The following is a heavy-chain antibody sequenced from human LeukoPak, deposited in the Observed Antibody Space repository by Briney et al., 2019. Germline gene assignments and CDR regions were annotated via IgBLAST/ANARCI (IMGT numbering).Heavy chain of an antibody. CDR3: ARDRDSSSWYYDAFDI. CDR1: GYTFTSYA. V-gene: IGHV7-4-1*02. D-gene: IGHD6-13*01. J-gene: IGHJ3*02. Sequence: GASVKVSCKASGYTFTSYALTWVRQAPGQGLEWMGWINTNTGNPTYAQGFTGRFVFSLDTSVSTAYLQISSLKAEDTAVYYCARDRDSSSWYYDAFDIWGQGTMVTVSS. CDR2: INTNTGNP.